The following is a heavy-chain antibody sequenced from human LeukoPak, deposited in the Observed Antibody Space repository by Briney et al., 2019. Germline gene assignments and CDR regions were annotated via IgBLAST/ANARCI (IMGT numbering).Heavy chain of an antibody. J-gene: IGHJ2*01. D-gene: IGHD3-3*01. CDR2: INHSGST. V-gene: IGHV4-34*01. Sequence: SETLSLTCAVYGRSFSGYYWSWIRQPPGNGLEWIGEINHSGSTNYNPSLKSRVTISVDTSKNQFSLKLSSVTAADTAVYYCARWSGYTLSWYFDLWGRGTLVTVSS. CDR1: GRSFSGYY. CDR3: ARWSGYTLSWYFDL.